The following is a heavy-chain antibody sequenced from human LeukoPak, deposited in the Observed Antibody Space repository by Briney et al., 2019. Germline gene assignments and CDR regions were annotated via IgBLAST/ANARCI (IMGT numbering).Heavy chain of an antibody. J-gene: IGHJ4*02. CDR2: ISYDGSNK. CDR1: GFTFSSYW. CDR3: AREPYSSGWYSSYYFDY. Sequence: GGSLRLSCAASGFTFSSYWMHWVGQAPGKGLEWVAVISYDGSNKYYADSVKGRFTISRDNSKNTLYLQMNSLRAEDTAVYYCAREPYSSGWYSSYYFDYWGQGTLVTVSS. D-gene: IGHD6-19*01. V-gene: IGHV3-30-3*01.